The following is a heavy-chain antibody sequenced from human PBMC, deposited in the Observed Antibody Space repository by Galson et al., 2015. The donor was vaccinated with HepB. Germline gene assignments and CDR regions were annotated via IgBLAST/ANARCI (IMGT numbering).Heavy chain of an antibody. D-gene: IGHD5-24*01. CDR3: ARAGQWPQFYFFDY. Sequence: SVKVSCKASGNSFNLFSVHWIRQAPGHRLEWMGRVNAGNGDTRYSQKFQDRITLTRDTSATTIYMELSSMESEDTAVYYCARAGQWPQFYFFDYWGQGTLVTVSS. CDR1: GNSFNLFS. V-gene: IGHV1-3*01. J-gene: IGHJ4*02. CDR2: VNAGNGDT.